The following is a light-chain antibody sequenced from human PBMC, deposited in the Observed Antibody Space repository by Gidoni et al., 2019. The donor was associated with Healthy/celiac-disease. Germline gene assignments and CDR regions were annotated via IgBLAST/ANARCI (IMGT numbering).Light chain of an antibody. CDR2: DAS. J-gene: IGKJ4*01. Sequence: EIVLTQSPATLSLSPGERATLSCRASQSVSTYLAWYQQKPGQAPRLLIYDASNRATGIPARFSGSWSGTDFTLTISSLEPEDFALYYCQQRSSWPLTFXGXTKVEIK. CDR1: QSVSTY. V-gene: IGKV3-11*01. CDR3: QQRSSWPLT.